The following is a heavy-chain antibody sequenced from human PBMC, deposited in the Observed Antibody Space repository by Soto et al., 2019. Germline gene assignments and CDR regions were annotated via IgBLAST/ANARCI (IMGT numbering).Heavy chain of an antibody. CDR2: IYYSGST. CDR3: ARDHGVSRHWFDP. J-gene: IGHJ5*02. V-gene: IGHV4-30-4*01. D-gene: IGHD3-10*01. Sequence: PSETLSLTCTVSGGSISSGDYYWSWIRQPPGKGLEWIGYIYYSGSTNYNPSLKSRVTISVDTSKNQFSLKLSSVTAADTAVYYCARDHGVSRHWFDPWGQGTLVTVSS. CDR1: GGSISSGDYY.